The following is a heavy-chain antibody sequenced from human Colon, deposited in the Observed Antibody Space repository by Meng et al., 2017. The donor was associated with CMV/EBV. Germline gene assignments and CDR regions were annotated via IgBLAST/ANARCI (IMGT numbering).Heavy chain of an antibody. CDR1: GDSIINTNYY. CDR3: ARDAPPRSGYNDF. D-gene: IGHD5-12*01. V-gene: IGHV4-39*02. Sequence: SETLSLTCTASGDSIINTNYYWGWIRQPPGKGLEWIGSIYHSGSTYDNPSLRSRVTMSVDTAKNQFSLRLSSVTAADTAVYYCARDAPPRSGYNDFWGLGKLVTVSS. CDR2: IYHSGST. J-gene: IGHJ4*02.